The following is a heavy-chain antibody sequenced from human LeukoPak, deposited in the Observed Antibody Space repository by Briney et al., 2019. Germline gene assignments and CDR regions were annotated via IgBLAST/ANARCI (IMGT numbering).Heavy chain of an antibody. V-gene: IGHV1-8*01. D-gene: IGHD6-13*01. CDR1: GYTFTSYG. J-gene: IGHJ6*02. CDR2: MNPNNGNT. Sequence: ASVKVSCKASGYTFTSYGINWVRQATGQGLEWMGWMNPNNGNTGYAQKFQGRLTMTRNTSISTAYMEMSSLRVDDTAVYYCAKAASSSWPSYYYGMDVWGQGTTVTVSS. CDR3: AKAASSSWPSYYYGMDV.